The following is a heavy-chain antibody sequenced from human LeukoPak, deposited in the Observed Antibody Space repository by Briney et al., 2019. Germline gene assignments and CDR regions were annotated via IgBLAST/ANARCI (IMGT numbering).Heavy chain of an antibody. CDR1: GFTFSSYW. J-gene: IGHJ5*02. CDR3: ARESEGYCSGGSCYSSWFDP. Sequence: GGSLRLSCAASGFTFSSYWMSWARQAPGKGLEWVANIKQDGSEKYYVDSVKGRFTISRDNAKNSLYLQMNSLRAEDTAVYYCARESEGYCSGGSCYSSWFDPWGQGTLVTVSS. CDR2: IKQDGSEK. V-gene: IGHV3-7*01. D-gene: IGHD2-15*01.